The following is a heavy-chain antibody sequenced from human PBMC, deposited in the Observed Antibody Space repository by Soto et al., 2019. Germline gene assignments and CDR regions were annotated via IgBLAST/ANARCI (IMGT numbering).Heavy chain of an antibody. Sequence: QVQLVQSGAEVKKPGSSVKVSCKASGGTFSSYAISWVXXXXXXGLEWMGGIIPIFGXANYAQKFQGRVTITADESTSTAYMEXSXLXXEDTAVYYCAKQQLAKRGYYYGMDVWGQGTTVTVSS. CDR1: GGTFSSYA. D-gene: IGHD6-13*01. V-gene: IGHV1-69*01. CDR3: AKQQLAKRGYYYGMDV. J-gene: IGHJ6*02. CDR2: IIPIFGXA.